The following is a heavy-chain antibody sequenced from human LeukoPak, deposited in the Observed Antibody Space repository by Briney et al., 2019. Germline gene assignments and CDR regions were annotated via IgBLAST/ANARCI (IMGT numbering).Heavy chain of an antibody. CDR1: GYTFTRYY. Sequence: GASVKVSCKASGYTFTRYYMHWVRQAPGQGLEWMGLINPSGGSTNYAHKFQGRVTMTRDMSTSTVYMELSSLRSEDTAVYYCARGSAVRGWDDYSGYYPTFDYRGQGTLVTVSS. CDR2: INPSGGST. J-gene: IGHJ4*02. CDR3: ARGSAVRGWDDYSGYYPTFDY. V-gene: IGHV1-46*01. D-gene: IGHD3-22*01.